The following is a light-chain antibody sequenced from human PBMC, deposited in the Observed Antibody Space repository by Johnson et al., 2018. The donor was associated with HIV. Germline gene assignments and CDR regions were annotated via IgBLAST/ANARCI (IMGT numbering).Light chain of an antibody. Sequence: QSVLTQPPSVSAAPGQKVTISCSGSSSDMGNYAVSWYQQLPGTAPKLLIYENNKRPSGIPDRFSGSKSGTSATLGITGLQTGDEVDYYCGTWDSSLSAGVFGTGTKVTVL. CDR3: GTWDSSLSAGV. CDR2: ENN. CDR1: SSDMGNYA. J-gene: IGLJ1*01. V-gene: IGLV1-51*02.